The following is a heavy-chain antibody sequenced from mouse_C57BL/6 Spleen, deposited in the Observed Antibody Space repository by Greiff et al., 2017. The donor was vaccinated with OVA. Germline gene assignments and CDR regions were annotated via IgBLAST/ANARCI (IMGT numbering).Heavy chain of an antibody. CDR2: ISSGSSTI. D-gene: IGHD1-1*01. V-gene: IGHV5-17*01. J-gene: IGHJ3*01. CDR1: GFTFSDYG. Sequence: EVKLMESGGGLVKPGVSLKLSCAASGFTFSDYGMHWVRQAPEKGLEWVAYISSGSSTIYYADTVKGRFTISRDNAKNTLFLQMTSLRSEDTAMYYCARDYGSSYGFAYWGQGTLVTVSA. CDR3: ARDYGSSYGFAY.